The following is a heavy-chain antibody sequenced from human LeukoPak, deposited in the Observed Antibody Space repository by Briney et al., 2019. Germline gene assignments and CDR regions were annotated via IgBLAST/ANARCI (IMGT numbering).Heavy chain of an antibody. V-gene: IGHV1-2*02. D-gene: IGHD2-2*01. CDR1: GYTFTGYY. J-gene: IGHJ6*03. CDR3: ARSNVVPAAKMGYYYYYYMDV. Sequence: GASVKVSCKASGYTFTGYYMHWVRQAPGQGLEWMGWINPNSGGTNYAQKFQGRVTMTRDTSISTAYMEMSRLRSDDTAVYYCARSNVVPAAKMGYYYYYYMDVWRKGTTVTVSS. CDR2: INPNSGGT.